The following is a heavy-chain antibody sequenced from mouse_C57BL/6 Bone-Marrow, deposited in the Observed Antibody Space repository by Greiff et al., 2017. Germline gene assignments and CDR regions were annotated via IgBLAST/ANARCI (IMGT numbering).Heavy chain of an antibody. CDR2: IDPEDGET. J-gene: IGHJ2*01. CDR3: TRSLIYYGTNY. V-gene: IGHV14-2*01. CDR1: GFNIKDYY. D-gene: IGHD1-1*01. Sequence: EVQLHQSGAELVQPGASVKLSCTASGFNIKDYYIHWVKQRTEQGLEWIGRIDPEDGETKYAPKFQDKATITADTSSNTASLQLSSLTSEDTAVYYCTRSLIYYGTNYWGQGTTLTVSS.